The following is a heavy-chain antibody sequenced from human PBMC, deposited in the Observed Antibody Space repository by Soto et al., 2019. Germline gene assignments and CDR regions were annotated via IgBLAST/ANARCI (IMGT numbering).Heavy chain of an antibody. CDR3: ARSGTIFGVVIIVSWFDP. J-gene: IGHJ5*02. CDR1: GGSFSGYY. CDR2: INHSGST. Sequence: SETLSLTCAVYGGSFSGYYWSWIRQPPGKGLEWIGEINHSGSTNYNPSLKSRVTISADTSKNQFSLKLSSVTAADTAVYYCARSGTIFGVVIIVSWFDPWGQGTLVTVSS. D-gene: IGHD3-3*01. V-gene: IGHV4-34*01.